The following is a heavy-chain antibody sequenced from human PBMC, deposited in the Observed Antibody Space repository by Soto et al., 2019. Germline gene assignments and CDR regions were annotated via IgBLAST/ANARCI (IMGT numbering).Heavy chain of an antibody. V-gene: IGHV5-51*01. CDR3: AKTGYSSSWPNWFDP. D-gene: IGHD6-13*01. CDR1: GYSFTSYW. Sequence: GESLKISCKGSGYSFTSYWIGWVRQMPGKGLEWMGIIYPGDSDTRYSPSFQGQVTISADKSISTAYLQWSSLKASDTAMYYCAKTGYSSSWPNWFDPWGQGTLVTVSS. J-gene: IGHJ5*02. CDR2: IYPGDSDT.